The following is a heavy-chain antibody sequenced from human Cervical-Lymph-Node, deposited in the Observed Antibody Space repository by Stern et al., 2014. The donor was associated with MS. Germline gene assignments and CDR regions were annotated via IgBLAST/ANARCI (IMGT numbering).Heavy chain of an antibody. CDR1: GFMFRAHT. V-gene: IGHV3-21*01. Sequence: EVQLVESGGGLVQPGGSLTLSCTASGFMFRAHTMVWVRQAPGKGLEWVSSINDSERYIFYADSVKGRFTISRDNANNTLNLQMSSLRVEDTAVYYCASDVATGYWGQGTLVTVSS. J-gene: IGHJ4*02. D-gene: IGHD5-12*01. CDR3: ASDVATGY. CDR2: INDSERYI.